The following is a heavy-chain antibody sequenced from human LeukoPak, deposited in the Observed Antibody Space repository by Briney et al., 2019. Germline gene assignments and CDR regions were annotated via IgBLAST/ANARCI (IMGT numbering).Heavy chain of an antibody. J-gene: IGHJ6*02. CDR1: GFTFSSYA. D-gene: IGHD6-6*01. CDR2: IRGSGGST. V-gene: IGHV3-23*01. Sequence: GESLRLSCAASGFTFSSYAMSWVRQAPGKGLEWVSAIRGSGGSTYYADSVKGRFTISRDNSKNTLYLQMNSLRAEDTAVYYCAKYTSSSVYYGMDVWGQGTRSPSP. CDR3: AKYTSSSVYYGMDV.